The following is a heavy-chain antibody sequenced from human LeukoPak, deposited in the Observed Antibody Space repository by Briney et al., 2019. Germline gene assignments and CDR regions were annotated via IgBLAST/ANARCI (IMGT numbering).Heavy chain of an antibody. CDR2: ISNAGSTI. J-gene: IGHJ4*02. Sequence: KPGGSLRLSCAASGFSFSDYYMSWIRQAPGKGLEWISYISNAGSTIHYADSVKGRFTISRDNAKNSLYLQMNSLRAEDTAVYYCARDESQQKYWGQGTLVTVSS. CDR3: ARDESQQKY. D-gene: IGHD6-13*01. V-gene: IGHV3-11*01. CDR1: GFSFSDYY.